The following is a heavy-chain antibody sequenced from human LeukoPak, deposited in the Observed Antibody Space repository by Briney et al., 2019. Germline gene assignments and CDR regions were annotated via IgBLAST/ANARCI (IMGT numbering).Heavy chain of an antibody. Sequence: ASVKVSCKASGYTFTSYGISWVRQAPGQGLEWVGRISAYNGNTNYAQKLQGRVTMTTDTSTSTAYMELRSLRSDDTAVYYCAKAVYCSGGSCSSRFDPWGQGTLVTVSS. D-gene: IGHD2-15*01. CDR1: GYTFTSYG. CDR2: ISAYNGNT. J-gene: IGHJ5*02. V-gene: IGHV1-18*01. CDR3: AKAVYCSGGSCSSRFDP.